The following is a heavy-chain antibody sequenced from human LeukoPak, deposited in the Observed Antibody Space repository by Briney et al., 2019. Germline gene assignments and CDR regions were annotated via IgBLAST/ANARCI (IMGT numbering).Heavy chain of an antibody. J-gene: IGHJ4*02. D-gene: IGHD3-22*01. V-gene: IGHV1-69*13. Sequence: GASVKVSCKASGDTFNNYGFTWVRQVPGQGLEWMGGIIPIADTTNYAQKFQGRLTITADESTSTAYMELSSLRSEDTAVYYCARSQSPYYYDSSGYYEQRIDYWGQGTLVTVSS. CDR3: ARSQSPYYYDSSGYYEQRIDY. CDR2: IIPIADTT. CDR1: GDTFNNYG.